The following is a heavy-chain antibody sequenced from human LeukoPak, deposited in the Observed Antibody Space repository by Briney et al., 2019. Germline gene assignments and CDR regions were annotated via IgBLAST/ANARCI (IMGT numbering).Heavy chain of an antibody. J-gene: IGHJ4*02. CDR3: ATCGGDCYYFDY. Sequence: GASVKVSCKASGGTFSSYAISWVRQAPGQGLEWMGRIIPILGIANYAQKFQGRVTITADKSTSTAYMELSSLRSEDTAVYYCATCGGDCYYFDYWGQGTLVTVSS. V-gene: IGHV1-69*04. D-gene: IGHD2-21*02. CDR2: IIPILGIA. CDR1: GGTFSSYA.